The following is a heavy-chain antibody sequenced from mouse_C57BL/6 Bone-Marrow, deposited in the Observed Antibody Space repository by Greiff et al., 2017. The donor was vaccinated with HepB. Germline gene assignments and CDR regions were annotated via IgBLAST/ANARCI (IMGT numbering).Heavy chain of an antibody. J-gene: IGHJ1*03. D-gene: IGHD1-1*02. Sequence: EVKLVESGGGLVQPGGSLKLSCAASGFTFSDYYMYWVRQTPEKRLEWVAYISNGGGSTYYPDTVKGRFTISRDNAKNTLYLQVSRLKSEDTAMYYCARRGSLWYFDVWGTGTTVTVSS. CDR1: GFTFSDYY. CDR3: ARRGSLWYFDV. CDR2: ISNGGGST. V-gene: IGHV5-12*01.